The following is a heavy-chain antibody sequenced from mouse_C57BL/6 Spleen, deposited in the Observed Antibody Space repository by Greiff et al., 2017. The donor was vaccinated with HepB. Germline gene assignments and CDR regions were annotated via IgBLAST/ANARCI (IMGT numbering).Heavy chain of an antibody. CDR3: GGSYYGYYVGGSWFAY. V-gene: IGHV5-17*01. J-gene: IGHJ3*01. D-gene: IGHD2-1*01. CDR2: ISSGSSTI. CDR1: GFTFSDYG. Sequence: EVKLVESGGGLVKPGGSLKLSCAASGFTFSDYGMHWVRQAPEKGLEWVAYISSGSSTIYYADTVKGRFTISRDNAKNTLFLQMTSLRSEDTAMYYGGGSYYGYYVGGSWFAYWGQGTLVTVSA.